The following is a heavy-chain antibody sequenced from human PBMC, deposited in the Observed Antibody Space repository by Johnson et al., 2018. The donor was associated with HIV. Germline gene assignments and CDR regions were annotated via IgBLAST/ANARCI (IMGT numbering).Heavy chain of an antibody. CDR3: ARDQGEFRRTHAFDI. CDR2: IWYDGSTE. V-gene: IGHV3-33*01. J-gene: IGHJ3*02. Sequence: QMQLVESGGGAVQPGTSLRLSCAASGFTFNRYAMHWVRQAPGKGLEWVSVIWYDGSTEYYADSVKGRFTISRDNSKNTLYLHMNSLRHEDTAVYYCARDQGEFRRTHAFDIWGQGTMVTVSS. CDR1: GFTFNRYA. D-gene: IGHD1-14*01.